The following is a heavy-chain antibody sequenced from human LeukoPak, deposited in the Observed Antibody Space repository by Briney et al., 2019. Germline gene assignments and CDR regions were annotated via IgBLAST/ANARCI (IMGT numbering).Heavy chain of an antibody. J-gene: IGHJ4*02. CDR1: GGSISSYY. Sequence: SETLSLTCTVSGGSISSYYWSWIRQPPGKGLEWIGYIYYSGSTNYNPSLKSRVTISVDTSKNQFSLTLSSVTAADTAVYYWARATPGFNYDFWSGYYTYFDYWGQGTLVTVSS. V-gene: IGHV4-59*01. CDR2: IYYSGST. D-gene: IGHD3-3*01. CDR3: ARATPGFNYDFWSGYYTYFDY.